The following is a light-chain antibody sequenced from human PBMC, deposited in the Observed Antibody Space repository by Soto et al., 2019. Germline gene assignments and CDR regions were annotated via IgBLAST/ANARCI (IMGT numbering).Light chain of an antibody. V-gene: IGLV2-14*01. CDR1: SSDIGAYNY. CDR2: EVS. Sequence: QSVLTQPASVSGSPGQSITISCTGSSSDIGAYNYVSWFQQYPGKAPKLIISEVSNRPSGVSNRFSGSKSGTAASLTISGLRTDDEADYFCSSYTSRATVVFGTGTKVTVL. CDR3: SSYTSRATVV. J-gene: IGLJ1*01.